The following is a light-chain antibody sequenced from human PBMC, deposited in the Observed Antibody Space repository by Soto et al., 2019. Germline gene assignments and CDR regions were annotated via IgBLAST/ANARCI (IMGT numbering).Light chain of an antibody. CDR1: HSGSRSY. J-gene: IGKJ1*01. V-gene: IGKV3D-20*01. CDR2: DAS. Sequence: DIVLSQSRANRSLSPGDRATLVCGASHSGSRSYLAWYQQKPGLAPRLIIYDASTRATGIPDRFSGSGSGTDFTLTISRLEPEDFAVYYCQQYGSSSWTFGQGTKVDI. CDR3: QQYGSSSWT.